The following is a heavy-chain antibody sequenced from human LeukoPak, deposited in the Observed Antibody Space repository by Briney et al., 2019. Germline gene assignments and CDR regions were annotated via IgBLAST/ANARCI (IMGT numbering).Heavy chain of an antibody. V-gene: IGHV3-23*01. CDR3: ARDRDGVYGDFSRPPGYYYYYGMDV. D-gene: IGHD4-17*01. Sequence: GGSLRLSCAASGFTFSTYAMSWVRQAPGKGLEWVPAISGSGGSTYYADSVKGRFTISRDNSKNTLYLQMNSLRAEDTAVYYCARDRDGVYGDFSRPPGYYYYYGMDVWGQGTTVTVSS. CDR2: ISGSGGST. J-gene: IGHJ6*02. CDR1: GFTFSTYA.